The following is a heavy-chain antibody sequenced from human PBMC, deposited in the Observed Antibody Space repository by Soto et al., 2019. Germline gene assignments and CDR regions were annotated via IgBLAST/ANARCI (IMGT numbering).Heavy chain of an antibody. CDR1: GADINTYS. CDR2: IYTSASI. CDR3: ARDREAGYNFYYGMDV. Sequence: PSETLSLTCSVSGADINTYSWTWIRQPAGKGLEWIGRIYTSASINYNPSLKGRVTLPVDTSTNQVSLRLASVTAADTAIYYCARDREAGYNFYYGMDVWGQGTTVTV. D-gene: IGHD6-19*01. J-gene: IGHJ6*02. V-gene: IGHV4-4*07.